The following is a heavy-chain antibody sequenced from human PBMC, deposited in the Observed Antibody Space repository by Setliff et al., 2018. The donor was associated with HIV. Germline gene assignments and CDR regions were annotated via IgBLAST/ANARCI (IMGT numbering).Heavy chain of an antibody. D-gene: IGHD3-10*01. CDR3: ARDLLWFGEFGIVRWFDP. CDR1: GYSISSGFY. Sequence: SETLSLTCTVSGYSISSGFYWGWIRQPPGKGLEWIGSIYHSGSTYYNPSVQSPVTISVDTSKNQFSLKLTSVTAADTAVYYCARDLLWFGEFGIVRWFDPWGPGALVIVSS. J-gene: IGHJ5*02. V-gene: IGHV4-38-2*02. CDR2: IYHSGST.